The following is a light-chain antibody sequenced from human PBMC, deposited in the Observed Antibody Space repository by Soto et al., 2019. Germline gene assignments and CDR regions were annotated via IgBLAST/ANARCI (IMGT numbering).Light chain of an antibody. V-gene: IGLV2-8*02. Sequence: QSWLPQPCSGSRSPRQSVPISNNGTSSDVGAYNYVSWYQQLPGKAPKLIIYEVSKRPSGVPDRFSGSKSGNTASLTVSGLQAEDEADYYCTSYAGTYSFFYVFGTGTKVTVL. J-gene: IGLJ1*01. CDR2: EVS. CDR1: SSDVGAYNY. CDR3: TSYAGTYSFFYV.